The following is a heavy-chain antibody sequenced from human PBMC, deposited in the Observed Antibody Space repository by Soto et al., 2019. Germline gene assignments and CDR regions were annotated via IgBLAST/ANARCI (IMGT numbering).Heavy chain of an antibody. Sequence: GGSLRLSCAASGFTFSSYAMSWVRQAPGKGLEWVSAISGSGGSTYYADSVKGRFTISRDNSKNTLYLQMNSLRAEDTAVYYCAKSLGYCSSTSCSFFDYWGQGTLVTVSS. D-gene: IGHD2-2*01. V-gene: IGHV3-23*01. CDR1: GFTFSSYA. CDR2: ISGSGGST. J-gene: IGHJ4*02. CDR3: AKSLGYCSSTSCSFFDY.